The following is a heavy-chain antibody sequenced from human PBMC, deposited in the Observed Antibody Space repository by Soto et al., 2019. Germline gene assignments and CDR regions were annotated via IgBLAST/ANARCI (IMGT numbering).Heavy chain of an antibody. CDR2: IYWDDDK. Sequence: SGPRLVNPTQTLTLTCSFSGFSLSSNGVGVGWIRQAPGKALEWLAFIYWDDDKYYSPSLNSRLSIIKDTSINQVFLIMTAVDPVDTGTYYCAHRSPFVGRWNSGWFDSWG. J-gene: IGHJ5*01. D-gene: IGHD2-21*01. CDR3: AHRSPFVGRWNSGWFDS. CDR1: GFSLSSNGVG. V-gene: IGHV2-5*02.